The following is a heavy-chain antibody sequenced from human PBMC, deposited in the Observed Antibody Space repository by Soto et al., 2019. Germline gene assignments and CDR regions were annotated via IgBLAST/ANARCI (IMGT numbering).Heavy chain of an antibody. CDR2: TKGKTDGGTT. CDR3: TTGVLRVDV. V-gene: IGHV3-15*01. CDR1: GFTFSNAW. J-gene: IGHJ6*02. D-gene: IGHD6-13*01. Sequence: GGSLRLSCAASGFTFSNAWMTWVRQAPGKGLEWVGRTKGKTDGGTTDYGAPVKGRFTISRDDSKNTLYLQMNSLKTEDTGVYYCTTGVLRVDVWGQGTTGTVSS.